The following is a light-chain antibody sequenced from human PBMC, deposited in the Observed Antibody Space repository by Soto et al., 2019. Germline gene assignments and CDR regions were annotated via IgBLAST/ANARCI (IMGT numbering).Light chain of an antibody. Sequence: DIQMTQSPSTLSAYVGDRVSITCRASQNISSWVAWYQQKPGKAPNLLMFDVSSLNTGVPSRFSGSGSGTEFTLTIRSLQSEDFAVYYCQQYNNWPTWTFGQGTRGDIK. V-gene: IGKV1-5*01. CDR3: QQYNNWPTWT. CDR2: DVS. J-gene: IGKJ1*01. CDR1: QNISSW.